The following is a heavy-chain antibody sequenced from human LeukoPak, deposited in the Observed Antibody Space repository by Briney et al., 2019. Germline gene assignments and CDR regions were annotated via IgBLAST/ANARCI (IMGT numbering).Heavy chain of an antibody. Sequence: SETLSLTCTVSGGSISSGSYYWSWIRQPAGKGLEWIGRIYTSGSTNYNPSLKSRVTMSVDTSKNQFSLKLSSVTAADTAVYYCARGQGGTSGAYYYYMDVWGKGTTVTVSS. V-gene: IGHV4-61*02. CDR1: GGSISSGSYY. D-gene: IGHD3-10*01. CDR3: ARGQGGTSGAYYYYMDV. CDR2: IYTSGST. J-gene: IGHJ6*03.